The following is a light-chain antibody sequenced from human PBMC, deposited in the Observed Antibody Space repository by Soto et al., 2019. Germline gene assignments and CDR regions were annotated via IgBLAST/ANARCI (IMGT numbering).Light chain of an antibody. CDR2: EVT. CDR3: SSFASSNTWV. CDR1: SSDVGAYNY. V-gene: IGLV2-8*01. Sequence: QSALTQPPSASGSPGQSVTISCTGTSSDVGAYNYVSWYQQHAGKAPKLVIYEVTKRPSGVPERFSGSKSANTASLTVSGLQAEDEADYYCSSFASSNTWVFGGGTKLTVL. J-gene: IGLJ3*02.